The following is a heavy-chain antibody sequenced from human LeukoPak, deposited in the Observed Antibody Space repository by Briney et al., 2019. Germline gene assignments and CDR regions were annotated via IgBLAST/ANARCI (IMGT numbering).Heavy chain of an antibody. CDR1: GGSFSGYY. CDR3: ARVSSGSYYND. D-gene: IGHD1-26*01. V-gene: IGHV4-34*01. Sequence: SETLSLTCAVYGGSFSGYYWSWIRQPPGKGLEWIGEINHSGSTNYNPSLKSRVTISVDTSKNQFSLRLSSVTAADTAVYYCARVSSGSYYNDWGQGTLVTVSS. J-gene: IGHJ4*02. CDR2: INHSGST.